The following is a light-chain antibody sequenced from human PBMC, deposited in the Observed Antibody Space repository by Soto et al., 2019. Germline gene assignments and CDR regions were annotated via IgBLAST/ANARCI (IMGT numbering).Light chain of an antibody. CDR1: QSVLYSSNNKNY. Sequence: DIVMTQSPDSLAVSLGERATINCKSSQSVLYSSNNKNYLTWYQQKPGQPPKLLIYWASTRESGVPDRFSGSGSGTDFALTISSLQAEDVAVYYCQKYYSNPPTFGQGTKVEIK. CDR2: WAS. J-gene: IGKJ1*01. CDR3: QKYYSNPPT. V-gene: IGKV4-1*01.